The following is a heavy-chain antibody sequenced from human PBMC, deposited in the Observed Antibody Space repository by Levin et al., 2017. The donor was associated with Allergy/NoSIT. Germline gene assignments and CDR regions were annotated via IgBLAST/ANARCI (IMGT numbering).Heavy chain of an antibody. CDR1: GYTFSSYT. CDR2: INAGNGDT. Sequence: GESLKISCKASGYTFSSYTIHWVRQVPGQRLEWMGWINAGNGDTSLSQKFPGRIAITRDASTNTISLELRSLRSEDTAVYFCARDFCSGTTCSLFGYWGQGTLVTVST. J-gene: IGHJ4*02. D-gene: IGHD2-15*01. V-gene: IGHV1-3*01. CDR3: ARDFCSGTTCSLFGY.